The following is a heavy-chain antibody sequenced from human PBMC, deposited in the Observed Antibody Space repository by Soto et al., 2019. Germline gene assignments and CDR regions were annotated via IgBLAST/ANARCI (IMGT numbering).Heavy chain of an antibody. Sequence: GASVKVSCKASGYTFTSYAMHWVRQAPGQRLEWMGWINAGNGNTKYSQKVQGRVTITRDTSASTAYMELSSLRSEDTAVYYCARVIAAAGILSLGYWGQRTLVIVSS. CDR2: INAGNGNT. J-gene: IGHJ4*02. CDR3: ARVIAAAGILSLGY. V-gene: IGHV1-3*01. D-gene: IGHD6-13*01. CDR1: GYTFTSYA.